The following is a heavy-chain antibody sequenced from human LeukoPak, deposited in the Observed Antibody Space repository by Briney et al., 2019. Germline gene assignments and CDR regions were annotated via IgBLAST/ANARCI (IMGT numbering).Heavy chain of an antibody. CDR1: GYTFTSYY. J-gene: IGHJ4*02. V-gene: IGHV1-46*01. CDR3: ARDPPPPYDSSGPLYYFDY. D-gene: IGHD3-22*01. Sequence: ASVKVSCKASGYTFTSYYMHCVRQAPGQGLEWMGIINPSGGSTSYAQNLQGRVTMTRDTSTSTVYMELSSLRPEDTAVYYCARDPPPPYDSSGPLYYFDYWGQGTLVTVSS. CDR2: INPSGGST.